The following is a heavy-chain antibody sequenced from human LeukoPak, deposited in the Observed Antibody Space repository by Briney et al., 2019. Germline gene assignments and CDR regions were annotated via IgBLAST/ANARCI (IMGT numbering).Heavy chain of an antibody. CDR2: IYYSGST. V-gene: IGHV4-59*08. D-gene: IGHD3/OR15-3a*01. J-gene: IGHJ5*02. CDR1: GGSISSNY. CDR3: ARMIFANIWNNWFDP. Sequence: PSETLSLTCIVSGGSISSNYWSWIRQPPGKGLEWIGYIYYSGSTNYNPSLKSRVTISVDTSKNQFSLKLRSVTAADTAVYYCARMIFANIWNNWFDPWGQGTLVSVSS.